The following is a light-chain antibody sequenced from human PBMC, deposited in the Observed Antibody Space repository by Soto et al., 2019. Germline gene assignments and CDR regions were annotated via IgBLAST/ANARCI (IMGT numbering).Light chain of an antibody. Sequence: DTVLTQSPATLSVSPGERATLSCRASQSVSSNLAWFQQKPGQAPRLLISGASTRATGVPARFSGSGSGTELTLTISSLQSEDFAVYFCQQYNNWPPTFGPGTKVDL. V-gene: IGKV3-15*01. CDR2: GAS. CDR3: QQYNNWPPT. J-gene: IGKJ3*01. CDR1: QSVSSN.